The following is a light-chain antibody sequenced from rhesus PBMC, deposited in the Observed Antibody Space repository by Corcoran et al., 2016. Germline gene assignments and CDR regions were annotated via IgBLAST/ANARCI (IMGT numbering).Light chain of an antibody. CDR1: QGISDY. V-gene: IGKV1-36*02. J-gene: IGKJ2*01. CDR2: AAS. Sequence: DIQMTQSPSSLSASVGDRVTITCRARQGISDYLSWYQQKPGKAPKRLIDAASSLESGVPSRFSGGGSGTEFPHTISSLQPEVFAAYYCLQGNSTPYSFGQGTKVEIK. CDR3: LQGNSTPYS.